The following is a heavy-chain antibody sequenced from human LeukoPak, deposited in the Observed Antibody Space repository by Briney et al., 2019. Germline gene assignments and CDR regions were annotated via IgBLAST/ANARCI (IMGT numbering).Heavy chain of an antibody. V-gene: IGHV4-39*01. J-gene: IGHJ5*02. Sequence: PSETLSLTCTVSGGSISSSSYYWGWIRQPPGKGLEWIGSIYYSGSTYYNPSLKSRVTISVDTSKNQFSLKLSSVTAADTAVYYCARLPYWQQLVLYFNWFDPWGQGTLVTVSS. D-gene: IGHD6-6*01. CDR1: GGSISSSSYY. CDR2: IYYSGST. CDR3: ARLPYWQQLVLYFNWFDP.